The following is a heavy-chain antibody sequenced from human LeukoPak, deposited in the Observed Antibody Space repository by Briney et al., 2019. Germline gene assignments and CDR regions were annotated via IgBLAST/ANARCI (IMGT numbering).Heavy chain of an antibody. Sequence: GGSLRLSCAASGFTFSSFALSWVRQGPGKGLEWVSGISGSGGSTYYADSVKGRFTISRDNSNSRLYLQMNSLRAEDTAVYYCAKDKGSGTYPPYWGQGTLVTVSS. V-gene: IGHV3-23*01. J-gene: IGHJ4*02. CDR3: AKDKGSGTYPPY. D-gene: IGHD1-26*01. CDR2: ISGSGGST. CDR1: GFTFSSFA.